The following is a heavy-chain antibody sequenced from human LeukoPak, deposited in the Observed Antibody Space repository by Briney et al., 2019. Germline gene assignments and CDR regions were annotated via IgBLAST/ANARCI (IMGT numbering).Heavy chain of an antibody. CDR3: ARAQLWSYYYYYYYMDV. Sequence: GASVKASCKASGYTFTSYYMQWVRQAPGQGLEWMGIINPSGGSTSYAQKFQGRVTMTRDMSTSTVYMELSSLRSEDTAVYYCARAQLWSYYYYYYYMDVWGKGTTVTVSS. J-gene: IGHJ6*03. V-gene: IGHV1-46*01. D-gene: IGHD5-18*01. CDR1: GYTFTSYY. CDR2: INPSGGST.